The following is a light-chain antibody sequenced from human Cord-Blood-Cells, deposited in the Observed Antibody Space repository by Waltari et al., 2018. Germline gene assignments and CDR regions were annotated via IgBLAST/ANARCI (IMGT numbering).Light chain of an antibody. Sequence: EIVMLQPPATLSVSPGDRATLPCRASQSVSSNLAWYQQKPGQAPRLLIYGASTRATGIPARFSGSGSGTEFTLTISSLQSEDFAVYYCQQYNNWPPLTFGGGTKVEIK. CDR2: GAS. CDR1: QSVSSN. CDR3: QQYNNWPPLT. V-gene: IGKV3-15*01. J-gene: IGKJ4*01.